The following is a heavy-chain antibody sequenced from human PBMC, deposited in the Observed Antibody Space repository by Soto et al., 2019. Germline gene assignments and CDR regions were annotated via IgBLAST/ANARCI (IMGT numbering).Heavy chain of an antibody. V-gene: IGHV1-69*12. J-gene: IGHJ6*02. D-gene: IGHD5-12*01. Sequence: QVQLVQSGAEVKKPGSSVKVSCKASGGTFSSYAISWVRQAPGQGLEWMGGIIPIFGTANYAQKFQGRVTITADESTSTAYMELSSLRSEDTAVYYCASSRMATTPHYYGMDVWGQGTTVTVSS. CDR2: IIPIFGTA. CDR3: ASSRMATTPHYYGMDV. CDR1: GGTFSSYA.